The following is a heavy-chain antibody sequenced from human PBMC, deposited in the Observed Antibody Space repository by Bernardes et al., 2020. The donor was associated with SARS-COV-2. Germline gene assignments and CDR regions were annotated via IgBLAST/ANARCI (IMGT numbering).Heavy chain of an antibody. J-gene: IGHJ4*02. CDR1: GFTFSSYS. CDR3: ARAPPYDSSGYYRHSFDY. Sequence: GGSLRLSCAASGFTFSSYSMSWVRQAPWKGLEWVSYFGSGGTIFYADSVKGRFTISRDNAKNSLYLQVNSLRDEDTAVYYCARAPPYDSSGYYRHSFDYWGQGTLVTVSS. CDR2: FGSGGTI. V-gene: IGHV3-48*02. D-gene: IGHD3-22*01.